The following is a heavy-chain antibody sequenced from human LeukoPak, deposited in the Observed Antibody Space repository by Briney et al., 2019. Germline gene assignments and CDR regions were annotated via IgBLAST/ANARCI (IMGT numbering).Heavy chain of an antibody. V-gene: IGHV5-51*01. CDR3: ARSTTGDYVT. D-gene: IGHD4-17*01. CDR2: IFPGDSDT. Sequence: GESLKISCEGSGYIFTNYRIGWVRQMPGKGLEWMGIIFPGDSDTRYSPSFQGQVTISADKSISTAYLQWSSLKASDTAMYYCARSTTGDYVTWGQGTLVIVSS. J-gene: IGHJ5*02. CDR1: GYIFTNYR.